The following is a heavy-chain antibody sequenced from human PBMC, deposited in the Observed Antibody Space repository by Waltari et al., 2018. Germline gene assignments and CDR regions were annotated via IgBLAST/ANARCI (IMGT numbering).Heavy chain of an antibody. D-gene: IGHD2-21*02. J-gene: IGHJ4*02. CDR1: GGSILSSNYY. CDR2: IYNSAIT. Sequence: QLQLQESGPGLVKPSETLSLTFTVSGGSILSSNYYWGWIRQPPGKGLEWIGSIYNSAITYYNPSLKSRVTISVDTSKHQFSLRLSSVTAADTAVYYCARSLGDPDYFDYWGQGTLVTVSS. V-gene: IGHV4-39*01. CDR3: ARSLGDPDYFDY.